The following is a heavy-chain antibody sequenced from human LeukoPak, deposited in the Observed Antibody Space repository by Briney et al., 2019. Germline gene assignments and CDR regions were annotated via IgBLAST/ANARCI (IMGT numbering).Heavy chain of an antibody. Sequence: ASVKVSCTASGYTFTGYYMHWVRQAPGQGLEWMGWINPNSGGTNYAQKFQGRVTMTRDTSISTAYMELSRLRSDDTAVYYCARGTTGTTRCLDYWGQGTLVTVSS. CDR1: GYTFTGYY. J-gene: IGHJ4*02. V-gene: IGHV1-2*02. CDR2: INPNSGGT. CDR3: ARGTTGTTRCLDY. D-gene: IGHD1-7*01.